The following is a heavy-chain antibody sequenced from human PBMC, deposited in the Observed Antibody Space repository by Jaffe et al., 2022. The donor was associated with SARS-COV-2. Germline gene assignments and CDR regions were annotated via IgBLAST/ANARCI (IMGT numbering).Heavy chain of an antibody. Sequence: QVQLQQWGAGLLKPSETLSLTCAVYGGSFSGYYWSWIRQPPGKGLEWIGEINHSGSTNYNPSLKSRVTISVDTSKNQFSLKLSSVTAADTAVYYCARIRTTVPRGGWHHYYGMDVWGQGTTVTVSS. J-gene: IGHJ6*02. CDR3: ARIRTTVPRGGWHHYYGMDV. V-gene: IGHV4-34*01. CDR2: INHSGST. D-gene: IGHD4-4*01. CDR1: GGSFSGYY.